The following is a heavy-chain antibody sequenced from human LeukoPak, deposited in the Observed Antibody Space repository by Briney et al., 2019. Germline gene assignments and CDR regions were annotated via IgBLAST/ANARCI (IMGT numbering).Heavy chain of an antibody. V-gene: IGHV3-33*01. CDR2: IWYDGSNK. CDR1: GFTFSSYG. CDR3: ASQDIVVVPAAMYGMDV. J-gene: IGHJ6*02. Sequence: GGSLRLSCAASGFTFSSYGMHWVRQAPGKGLEWVAVIWYDGSNKYYADSVKGRFTISRDNSKNTLYLQMNSLRAEDTAVYYCASQDIVVVPAAMYGMDVWGQGTTVTVSS. D-gene: IGHD2-2*01.